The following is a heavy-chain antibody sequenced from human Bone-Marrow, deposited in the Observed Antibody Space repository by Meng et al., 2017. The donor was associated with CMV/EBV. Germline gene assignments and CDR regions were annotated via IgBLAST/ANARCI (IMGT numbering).Heavy chain of an antibody. D-gene: IGHD6-19*01. V-gene: IGHV4-39*07. Sequence: LQPEGAVPGLVTPPETLSLTCTVSGGSIRSSSDYWGWIRQPPGKGLEWIGSIYYSGSTYYNPSLKSRVTISVDTSKNQFSLKLSSVTAADTAVYYCARDIAVAGTGGRYFDYWGQGTLVTVSS. CDR2: IYYSGST. CDR3: ARDIAVAGTGGRYFDY. J-gene: IGHJ4*02. CDR1: GGSIRSSSDY.